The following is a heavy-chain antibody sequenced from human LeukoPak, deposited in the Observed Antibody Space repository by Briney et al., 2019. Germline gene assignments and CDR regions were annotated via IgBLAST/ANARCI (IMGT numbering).Heavy chain of an antibody. J-gene: IGHJ5*02. CDR2: ISAYNGNT. D-gene: IGHD2-2*01. CDR1: GYTFTSYG. V-gene: IGHV1-18*01. Sequence: ASVKVSCKASGYTFTSYGISWVRQAPGQGLEWMGWISAYNGNTNYAQKLQGRVTMTTDTSTSTAYMELRSLRSDDTAVYYCARVETAYIVVVPAAMANWFDPWGQGTLVTVSS. CDR3: ARVETAYIVVVPAAMANWFDP.